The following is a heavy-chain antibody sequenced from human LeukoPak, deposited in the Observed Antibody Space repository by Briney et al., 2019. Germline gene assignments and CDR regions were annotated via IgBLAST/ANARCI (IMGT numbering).Heavy chain of an antibody. Sequence: GGSLRLSCAASGFTFSSYSMNWVRQAPGKGLEWVSSISSSSSYIYYADSVKGRFTISRDNAKNSLYLQMNSLRAEDTAVYYCARDLAVVVVAAYYYYYGMDVWGQGTTVTVSS. CDR3: ARDLAVVVVAAYYYYYGMDV. J-gene: IGHJ6*02. D-gene: IGHD2-15*01. CDR2: ISSSSSYI. V-gene: IGHV3-21*01. CDR1: GFTFSSYS.